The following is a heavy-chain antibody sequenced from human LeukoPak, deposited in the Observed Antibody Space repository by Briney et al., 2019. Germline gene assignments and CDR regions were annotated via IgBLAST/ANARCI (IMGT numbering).Heavy chain of an antibody. CDR3: AKSANWGLGYYMDV. D-gene: IGHD7-27*01. V-gene: IGHV3-9*01. CDR1: GFTFDDCA. Sequence: GGSLRLSCAASGFTFDDCAMYWFRQAPGKGLEWVSGINWNSGNIEYADSVKGRFTISRDNAKNSPYLQMNSLRAEDTALYYCAKSANWGLGYYMDVWGKGTTVTVSS. CDR2: INWNSGNI. J-gene: IGHJ6*03.